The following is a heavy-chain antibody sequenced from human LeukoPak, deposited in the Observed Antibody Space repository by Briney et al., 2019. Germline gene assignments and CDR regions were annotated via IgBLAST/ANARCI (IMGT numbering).Heavy chain of an antibody. CDR1: GFTFSSYN. D-gene: IGHD6-19*01. CDR3: ARDLSIAVSARYIDF. Sequence: PGGSLRLSCAASGFTFSSYNMHWVRQAPGKGLEWVAIISYDRSNEYYADSVKGRFTISRDNSQNTLYLQMNSLRTEDTAVYYCARDLSIAVSARYIDFWGQGTLVTVSS. CDR2: ISYDRSNE. V-gene: IGHV3-30*19. J-gene: IGHJ4*02.